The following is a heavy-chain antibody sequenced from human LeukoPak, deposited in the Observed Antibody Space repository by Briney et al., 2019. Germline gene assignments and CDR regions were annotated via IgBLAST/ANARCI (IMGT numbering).Heavy chain of an antibody. J-gene: IGHJ5*02. CDR1: GGSISSYY. V-gene: IGHV4-59*06. Sequence: SETLSLTCTVSGGSISSYYWSWIRQHPGKGLEWIGYIYYSGSTYYNPSLKSRVTISVDTSKNQFSLKLSSVTAADTAVYYCASFRSGYGDYGNWFDPWGQGTLVTVSS. CDR2: IYYSGST. D-gene: IGHD4-17*01. CDR3: ASFRSGYGDYGNWFDP.